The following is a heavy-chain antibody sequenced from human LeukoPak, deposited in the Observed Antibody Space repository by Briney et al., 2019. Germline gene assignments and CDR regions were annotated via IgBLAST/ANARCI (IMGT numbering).Heavy chain of an antibody. Sequence: GGSLRLSCAASGFTVSSNYMNWVRQAPGKGLEWVSVINSGGNAYYADSVKGRSTISRDNSKNMLYLQMNSLRAEDTAVYYCARSQGGTMSLRHFDLWGRGTLVTVSS. V-gene: IGHV3-53*01. D-gene: IGHD3-22*01. CDR3: ARSQGGTMSLRHFDL. J-gene: IGHJ2*01. CDR2: INSGGNA. CDR1: GFTVSSNY.